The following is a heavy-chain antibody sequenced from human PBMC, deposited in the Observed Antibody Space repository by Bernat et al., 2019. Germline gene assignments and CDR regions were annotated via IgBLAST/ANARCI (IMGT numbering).Heavy chain of an antibody. CDR1: GYTFTSYY. D-gene: IGHD2-2*02. Sequence: QVQLVQSGAGVKKPGASVKVSCKASGYTFTSYYMHWVRQAPGQGLEWMGIINPSGGSTSYAQKFQGRVTMTRDTSTSTVYMELSSLRSEDTAVYYCASAGCSSTSCYRPENWFDPWGQGTLVTVSS. V-gene: IGHV1-46*03. J-gene: IGHJ5*02. CDR3: ASAGCSSTSCYRPENWFDP. CDR2: INPSGGST.